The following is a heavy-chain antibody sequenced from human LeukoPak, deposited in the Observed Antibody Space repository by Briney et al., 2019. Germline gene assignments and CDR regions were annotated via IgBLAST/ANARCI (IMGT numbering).Heavy chain of an antibody. CDR3: ARSGSGWYGDYNWFDP. CDR1: GGSISTYY. D-gene: IGHD6-19*01. CDR2: IYYTGST. V-gene: IGHV4-59*12. J-gene: IGHJ5*02. Sequence: SETLSLTCAAFGGSISTYYWNWIRQPPGKGLEWIGYIYYTGSTIYNPSLKSRVTISVDTSKNQFSLKLSSVTAADTALYYCARSGSGWYGDYNWFDPWGQGTLVTVSS.